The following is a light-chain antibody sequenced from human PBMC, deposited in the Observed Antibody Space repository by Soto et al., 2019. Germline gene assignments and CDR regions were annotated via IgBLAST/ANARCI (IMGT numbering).Light chain of an antibody. CDR1: QSISRSD. V-gene: IGKV3-20*01. Sequence: EIVLTQSPGTVSLSPGESATLSCRASQSISRSDLAWYQHRPGQSPRLLIDATSSRATGIPDRFTGGGAGPGFTLTIRRLVPEDSAVYACQQYGSSPTFGGGTKVEIK. CDR3: QQYGSSPT. CDR2: ATS. J-gene: IGKJ4*01.